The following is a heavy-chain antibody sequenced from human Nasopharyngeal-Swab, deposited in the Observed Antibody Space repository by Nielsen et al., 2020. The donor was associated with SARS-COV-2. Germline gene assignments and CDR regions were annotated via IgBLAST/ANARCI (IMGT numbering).Heavy chain of an antibody. V-gene: IGHV5-51*01. CDR2: TYPGDSDT. CDR3: ARLGPKTYYYDSSGYSFDY. J-gene: IGHJ4*02. Sequence: GRQMRGKGLEWMGITYPGDSDTRDSPSFQGQVTISADKSISTAYLQWSSLKASDTAMYYCARLGPKTYYYDSSGYSFDYWGQGTLVTVPQ. D-gene: IGHD3-22*01.